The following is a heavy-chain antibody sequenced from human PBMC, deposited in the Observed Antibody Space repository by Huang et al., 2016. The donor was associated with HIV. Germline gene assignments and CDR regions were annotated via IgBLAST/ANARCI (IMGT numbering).Heavy chain of an antibody. CDR1: DGSISTHY. V-gene: IGHV4-59*11. Sequence: QVQLQESGPGLVKPSETLSLTCTVSDGSISTHYWSWIRQPPGKGLEWIGSIDYSGGTQFSPSLKSRVTILLDTSKYQFSLRVNSVPAADTAMYYCARDHHDFWRGYRRMYFFDHWGQGTLVTVSS. CDR3: ARDHHDFWRGYRRMYFFDH. CDR2: IDYSGGT. D-gene: IGHD3-3*01. J-gene: IGHJ4*02.